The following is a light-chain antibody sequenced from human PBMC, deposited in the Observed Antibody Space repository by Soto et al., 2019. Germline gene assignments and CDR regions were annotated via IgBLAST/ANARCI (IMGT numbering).Light chain of an antibody. J-gene: IGKJ5*01. CDR3: QQYYDWPIT. V-gene: IGKV3-15*01. CDR1: QSVSRY. Sequence: PTTLSLSPGERATLSRKASQSVSRYLAWYQQKPGQAPRLLIYDASTRATGIPARFSGSGSGTEFTLTISSLQSEDFAVYYCQQYYDWPITFGQGTRLEIK. CDR2: DAS.